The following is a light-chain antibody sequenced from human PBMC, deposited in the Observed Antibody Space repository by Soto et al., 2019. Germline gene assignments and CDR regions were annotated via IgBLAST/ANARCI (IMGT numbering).Light chain of an antibody. CDR1: QSVSSY. CDR2: DAS. J-gene: IGKJ5*01. V-gene: IGKV3-11*01. Sequence: EIVLTQSPATLSLSPGGRATLSCGASQSVSSYLAWYQQKPGQAPRLLIYDASNRATGIPVRFSGSGSGTDFTLTISSLEPEDFALYYCQQRNNWPITFGQGTRLEIK. CDR3: QQRNNWPIT.